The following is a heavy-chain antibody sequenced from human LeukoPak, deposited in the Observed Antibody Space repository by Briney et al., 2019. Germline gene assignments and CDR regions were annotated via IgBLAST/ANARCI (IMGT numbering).Heavy chain of an antibody. V-gene: IGHV3-7*01. J-gene: IGHJ4*02. CDR3: AREEYSGYDWGDYFDY. CDR1: GFTFSSYW. Sequence: GGSLRLSCAASGFTFSSYWMSWVRQAPGKGLEWVANIKQDGSEKYYADSVKGRFTISRDNAKNSLYLQMNSLRAEDTAVYYCAREEYSGYDWGDYFDYWGQGTLVTVSS. CDR2: IKQDGSEK. D-gene: IGHD5-12*01.